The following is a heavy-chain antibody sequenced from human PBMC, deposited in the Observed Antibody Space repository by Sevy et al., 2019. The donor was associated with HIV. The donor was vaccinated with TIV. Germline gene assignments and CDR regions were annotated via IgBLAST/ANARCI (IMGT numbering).Heavy chain of an antibody. Sequence: GGSLRLSCAASGFTFSSYAMHWVRQAPGKGLEWVAVISYDGSNKYYADSVKGRFTISRDNSKNTLYLQMNSLRAEDTAVYYCARALAVAGNYGMDVWGQWTSVIVSS. CDR1: GFTFSSYA. V-gene: IGHV3-30-3*01. CDR3: ARALAVAGNYGMDV. D-gene: IGHD6-19*01. J-gene: IGHJ6*02. CDR2: ISYDGSNK.